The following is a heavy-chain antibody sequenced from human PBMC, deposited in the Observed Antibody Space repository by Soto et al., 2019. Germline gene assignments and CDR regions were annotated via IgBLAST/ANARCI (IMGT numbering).Heavy chain of an antibody. J-gene: IGHJ6*02. CDR2: MNPNSGNT. D-gene: IGHD3-9*01. V-gene: IGHV1-8*01. Sequence: QVQLVQSGAEVKKPGASVKVSCKASGYTFTSYDINWVRQATGQGLEWMGWMNPNSGNTVYAQKFQGRVTMTRHTIVSTGYRELSILRSKDTAVYCCARGQGLRYFDWVLSDSYGMDVWGQGTTVTVSS. CDR3: ARGQGLRYFDWVLSDSYGMDV. CDR1: GYTFTSYD.